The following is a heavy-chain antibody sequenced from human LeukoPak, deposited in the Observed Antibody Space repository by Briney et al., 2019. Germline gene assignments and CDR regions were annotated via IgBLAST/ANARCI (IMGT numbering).Heavy chain of an antibody. CDR1: GFSFTDYP. D-gene: IGHD1-26*01. V-gene: IGHV3-43*02. CDR2: TTAEGAKYA. J-gene: IGHJ5*01. CDR3: ARESETSGWYDC. Sequence: PGGSLRLSCATSGFSFTDYPMNWVRQAPGKGLEWISNIRTTAEGAKYAYYADSVKGRVTISRDNSKYSLYLQMNSLRSDDTALYYCARESETSGWYDCWGQGSLVTVSS.